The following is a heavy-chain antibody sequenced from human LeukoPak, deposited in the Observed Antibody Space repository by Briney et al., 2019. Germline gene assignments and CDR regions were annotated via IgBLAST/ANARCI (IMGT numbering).Heavy chain of an antibody. V-gene: IGHV1-69*06. CDR2: IIPIFGTA. CDR1: GGTFSSYA. Sequence: VASVKVSCKASGGTFSSYAISWVRQAPGQGLEWMGGIIPIFGTANYAQKFQGRVTITADKSTSTAYMELSSLRSEDTAVYYCARGIRFLEWLTNPYYYYMDVWGKGTTVTVSS. CDR3: ARGIRFLEWLTNPYYYYMDV. J-gene: IGHJ6*03. D-gene: IGHD3-3*01.